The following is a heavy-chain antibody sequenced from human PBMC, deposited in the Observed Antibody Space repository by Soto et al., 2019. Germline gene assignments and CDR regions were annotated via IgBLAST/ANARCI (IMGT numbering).Heavy chain of an antibody. CDR3: ARRGYSSSWYYYYGVDV. CDR2: IYYSGST. Sequence: SETLSLTCTVSGGSISSSSYYWGWIRQPPGKGLEWIGSIYYSGSTYYNPSLKSRVTISVDTSKNQFSLKLSSVTAADTAVYYCARRGYSSSWYYYYGVDVWGQGTTVTVSS. V-gene: IGHV4-39*01. CDR1: GGSISSSSYY. J-gene: IGHJ6*02. D-gene: IGHD6-13*01.